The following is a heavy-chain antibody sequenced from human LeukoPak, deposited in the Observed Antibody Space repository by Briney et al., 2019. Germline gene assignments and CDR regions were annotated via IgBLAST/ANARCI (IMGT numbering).Heavy chain of an antibody. V-gene: IGHV3-21*01. J-gene: IGHJ1*01. CDR1: GFTFSSYS. D-gene: IGHD6-13*01. CDR3: ARDGPGAAAGLFQH. CDR2: ISSSSYI. Sequence: PGGSLRLSCAASGFTFSSYSMNWVRQAPGKGLEWVSSISSSSYIYYADSVKGRFTISRDNAKNSLYLQMNSLRAEDTAVYYCARDGPGAAAGLFQHWGQGTLVTVSS.